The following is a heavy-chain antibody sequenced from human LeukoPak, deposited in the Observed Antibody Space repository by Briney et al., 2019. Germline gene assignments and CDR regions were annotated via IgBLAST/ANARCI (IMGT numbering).Heavy chain of an antibody. V-gene: IGHV4-59*01. D-gene: IGHD6-6*01. CDR1: GGSITTYH. J-gene: IGHJ4*02. CDR2: AYYRGGT. Sequence: SETLSLTCTVSGGSITTYHWNWIRRPPGKGLEWIGYAYYRGGTKYNPSLKSRVSLSVDTSKNQVSLKLSSVTAADTAVYFCARSYGSYVLDYWGQGSLVIVSS. CDR3: ARSYGSYVLDY.